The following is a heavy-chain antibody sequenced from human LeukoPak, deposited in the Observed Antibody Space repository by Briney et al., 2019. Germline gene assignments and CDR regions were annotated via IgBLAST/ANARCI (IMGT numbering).Heavy chain of an antibody. Sequence: SVKVSCKASGGTFSSYAISWVRQAPGQGLEWMGGIIPIFGTANYAQKFQGRVTITADESTSTAYMELSSLRSEDTAVYYCATQIAPSDYYDSSGYYHPFDYWGQGTLVTVSS. CDR1: GGTFSSYA. CDR3: ATQIAPSDYYDSSGYYHPFDY. D-gene: IGHD3-22*01. J-gene: IGHJ4*02. V-gene: IGHV1-69*13. CDR2: IIPIFGTA.